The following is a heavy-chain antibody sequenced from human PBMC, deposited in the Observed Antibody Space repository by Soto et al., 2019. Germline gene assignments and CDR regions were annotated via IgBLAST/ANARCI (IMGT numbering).Heavy chain of an antibody. J-gene: IGHJ6*02. CDR1: GFSVSTSGVG. D-gene: IGHD3-22*01. Sequence: QITLKESGPTLVKPTQTLTLTCTFSGFSVSTSGVGVGWIRQPPGKALEWLAFIYWDDDKRYSPSLKGRLTITNDTSKNPVVLTVTNMDTVDTATYYGAHKPDYSDNRMDVCGQGTTVTVSS. CDR2: IYWDDDK. CDR3: AHKPDYSDNRMDV. V-gene: IGHV2-5*02.